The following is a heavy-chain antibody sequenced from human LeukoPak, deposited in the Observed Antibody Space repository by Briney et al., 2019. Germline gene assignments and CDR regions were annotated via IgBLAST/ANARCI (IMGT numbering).Heavy chain of an antibody. CDR3: ARSEAGGTY. CDR2: LTSHTRGTT. J-gene: IGHJ4*02. V-gene: IGHV3-48*04. Sequence: GGSLRLSCAASGFTFSTYSMNWVRQAPGKGLEWIAYLTSHTRGTTYYADSVKGRFTISRDNAKNSLYLQMNSLRAEDTAVYYCARSEAGGTYWGQGTLVTVSS. D-gene: IGHD3-16*01. CDR1: GFTFSTYS.